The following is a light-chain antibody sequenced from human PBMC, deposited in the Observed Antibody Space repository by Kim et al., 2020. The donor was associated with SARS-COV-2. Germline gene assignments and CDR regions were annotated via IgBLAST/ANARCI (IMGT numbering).Light chain of an antibody. CDR3: QAWDSSTVV. CDR1: KLGDKY. V-gene: IGLV3-1*01. Sequence: YELTQPPSVSVSPGQTASITCSGDKLGDKYACWYQQKPGQSPVLVIYQDNKRPSGIPERFSGSNSGNTATLTISGTQAMDEADYYCQAWDSSTVVFGGGTQLTVL. CDR2: QDN. J-gene: IGLJ2*01.